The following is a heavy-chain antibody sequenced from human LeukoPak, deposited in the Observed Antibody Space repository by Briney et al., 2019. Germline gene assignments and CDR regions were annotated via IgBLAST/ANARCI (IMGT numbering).Heavy chain of an antibody. CDR3: GKAYYDFWSGYFDY. CDR1: GFTFSSYG. J-gene: IGHJ4*02. Sequence: GGSLRLSCAASGFTFSSYGMHWVRQAPGKGLEWGAVIWYDGSNKYYADSVKGRFTISRDNSKNTLYLQMNSLRAEDTAVYYCGKAYYDFWSGYFDYWGQGTLVTVSS. D-gene: IGHD3-3*01. CDR2: IWYDGSNK. V-gene: IGHV3-33*06.